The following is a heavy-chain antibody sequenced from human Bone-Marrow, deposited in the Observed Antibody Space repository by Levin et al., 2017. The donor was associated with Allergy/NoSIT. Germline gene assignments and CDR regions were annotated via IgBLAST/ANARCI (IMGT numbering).Heavy chain of an antibody. D-gene: IGHD3-10*02. J-gene: IGHJ5*02. CDR1: GESVTAGGYY. CDR2: IYYIGTT. CDR3: ARVPAAVRWFDP. V-gene: IGHV4-31*03. Sequence: SCSVSGESVTAGGYYWTWIRQRPNKGLEWIGYIYYIGTTDYNPSLKSRATISLDTSKNLFSLKLTSMTAADTAVYFCARVPAAVRWFDPWGRGTLVTVSS.